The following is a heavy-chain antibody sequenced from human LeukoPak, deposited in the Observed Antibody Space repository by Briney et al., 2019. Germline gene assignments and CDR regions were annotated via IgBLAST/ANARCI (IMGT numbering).Heavy chain of an antibody. CDR2: ISGSDGST. CDR3: AKLGITNYDFWSGYFDF. J-gene: IGHJ4*02. V-gene: IGHV3-23*01. Sequence: GSLRLSCAASGFTFYTYAVHWVRQAPGKGLEWVSGISGSDGSTYYADSVKGRFTISRDNSKNTLYLQMNSLRVEDTAMYYCAKLGITNYDFWSGYFDFWGQGTLVTVSS. CDR1: GFTFYTYA. D-gene: IGHD3-3*01.